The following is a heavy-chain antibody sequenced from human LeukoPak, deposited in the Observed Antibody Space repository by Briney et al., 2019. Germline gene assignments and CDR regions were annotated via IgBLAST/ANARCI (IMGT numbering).Heavy chain of an antibody. CDR3: ARDPWIQLWTSGGYYYYYMDV. CDR1: GFTFSSYS. V-gene: IGHV3-21*01. CDR2: ISSSSSYI. D-gene: IGHD5-18*01. Sequence: PGGSLRLSCAASGFTFSSYSMNWVRQAPGKGLEWVSSISSSSSYIYYADSVKGRFTISRDNAKNSLYLQMNSLRAEDTAVYYCARDPWIQLWTSGGYYYYYMDVWGKGTTVTVSS. J-gene: IGHJ6*03.